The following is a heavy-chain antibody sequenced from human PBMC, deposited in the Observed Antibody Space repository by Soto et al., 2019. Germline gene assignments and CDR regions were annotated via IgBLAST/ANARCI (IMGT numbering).Heavy chain of an antibody. D-gene: IGHD1-1*01. J-gene: IGHJ4*02. Sequence: ASVKVSCKASGYTFTMYGISWVRQAPGQGLLWMGWISAYNGHPNYAQNFQDRVTVTTDTSTNTAYMELRSLRSDDTAVYFCARADALTGTTQFYFDYWGQGTPVTV. V-gene: IGHV1-18*01. CDR2: ISAYNGHP. CDR3: ARADALTGTTQFYFDY. CDR1: GYTFTMYG.